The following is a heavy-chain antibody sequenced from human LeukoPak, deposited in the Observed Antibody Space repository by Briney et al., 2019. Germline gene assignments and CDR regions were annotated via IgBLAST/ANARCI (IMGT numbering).Heavy chain of an antibody. CDR3: ARGSSGPRAFDY. CDR1: GGSISSYY. J-gene: IGHJ4*02. V-gene: IGHV4-59*01. D-gene: IGHD6-19*01. CDR2: IYYSGST. Sequence: PSETLSLTCTVSGGSISSYYWSWIRQPPGKGLEWIGHIYYSGSTNYNPSLKSRVTISVDPSKNQFSLKLSSVTAADTAVYYCARGSSGPRAFDYWGQGTLVTVSS.